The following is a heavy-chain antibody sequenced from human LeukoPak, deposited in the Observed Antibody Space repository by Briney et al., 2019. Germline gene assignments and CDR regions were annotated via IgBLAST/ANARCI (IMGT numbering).Heavy chain of an antibody. Sequence: ASVKVSCKASGYTFTSYGISCVRQAPGQGLEWMGWISAYNGNTNYAQKLQGRVTMTTDTSTSTAYMELRSLRSDDTAVYYCARGRDFWSGYSVVSRGEACYYYMDVWGKGTTVTVSS. J-gene: IGHJ6*03. CDR3: ARGRDFWSGYSVVSRGEACYYYMDV. V-gene: IGHV1-18*01. CDR1: GYTFTSYG. D-gene: IGHD3-3*01. CDR2: ISAYNGNT.